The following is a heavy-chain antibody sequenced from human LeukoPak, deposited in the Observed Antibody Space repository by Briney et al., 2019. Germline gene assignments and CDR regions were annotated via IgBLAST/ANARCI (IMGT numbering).Heavy chain of an antibody. CDR1: GGSISSYY. D-gene: IGHD2-2*01. J-gene: IGHJ6*03. CDR3: ARAPDIVVVPPGYYYMDV. CDR2: IYYSGST. Sequence: SETLSLTCTVSGGSISSYYWSWIRQPPGKGLEWIGYIYYSGSTNYNPSLKSRVTISVDTSKNQFSLKLSSVTAADTAVYYCARAPDIVVVPPGYYYMDVWGKGTTVTVSS. V-gene: IGHV4-59*01.